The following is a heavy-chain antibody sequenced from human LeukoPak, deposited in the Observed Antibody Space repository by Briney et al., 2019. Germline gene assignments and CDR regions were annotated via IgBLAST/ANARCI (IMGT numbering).Heavy chain of an antibody. J-gene: IGHJ3*02. D-gene: IGHD3-22*01. V-gene: IGHV1-46*01. Sequence: ASVKVSCKASGYSFTSYYMHWVRQAPGQGLEWMGIINPSGDSTSYAQRFQGRVTMTRDTSISTAYMELSRLRSDDTAVYYCARAGLWDYSDSSGYHNGAFDIWGQGTMVTVSS. CDR1: GYSFTSYY. CDR2: INPSGDST. CDR3: ARAGLWDYSDSSGYHNGAFDI.